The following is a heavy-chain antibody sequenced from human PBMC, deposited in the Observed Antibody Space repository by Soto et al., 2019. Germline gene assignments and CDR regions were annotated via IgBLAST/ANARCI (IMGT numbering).Heavy chain of an antibody. V-gene: IGHV3-74*01. CDR1: GFTFSNYW. J-gene: IGHJ4*02. D-gene: IGHD6-19*01. CDR3: ARDPAPSGWYDY. CDR2: INSDGSST. Sequence: GGSLRLSCAASGFTFSNYWMHWVRQAPGKGLVWVSRINSDGSSTSYADSVKGRFTISRDNAENTLYLQMYSLRGEDTAVYYCARDPAPSGWYDYWGQGTLVTVSS.